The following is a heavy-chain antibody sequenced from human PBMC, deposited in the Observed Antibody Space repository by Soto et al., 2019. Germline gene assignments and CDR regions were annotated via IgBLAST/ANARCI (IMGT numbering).Heavy chain of an antibody. CDR3: TSYPWVGPWYCRGGNCYNYFQH. J-gene: IGHJ1*01. Sequence: SETLSLTCAVYGGSFSGYYWSWIRQPPGKGLEWIGEINHSGSTNYNPSLKSRVTISVDTSKNQFSLKLSSVTAADTAVYYCTSYPWVGPWYCRGGNCYNYFQHWGLGTLVTGAS. D-gene: IGHD2-15*01. CDR2: INHSGST. CDR1: GGSFSGYY. V-gene: IGHV4-34*01.